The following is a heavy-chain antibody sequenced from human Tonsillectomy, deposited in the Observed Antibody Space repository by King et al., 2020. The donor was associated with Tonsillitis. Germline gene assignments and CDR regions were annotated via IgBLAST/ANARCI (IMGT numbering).Heavy chain of an antibody. CDR3: ARVGDLDAFDI. V-gene: IGHV3-64*01. D-gene: IGHD3-10*01. CDR1: GFTFSSYA. J-gene: IGHJ3*02. CDR2: ISSNGGST. Sequence: VQLVESGGGLVQPGGSLRLSCAASGFTFSSYAMHWVRQAPGKGLEYVSAISSNGGSTYYANSVKGRFTISKDHSKNTLYLQIGILAAEDMAVYYCARVGDLDAFDIWGQGTMVTVSS.